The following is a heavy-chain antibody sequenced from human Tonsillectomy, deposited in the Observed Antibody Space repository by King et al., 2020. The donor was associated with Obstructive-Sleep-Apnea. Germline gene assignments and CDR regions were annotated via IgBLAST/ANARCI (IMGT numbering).Heavy chain of an antibody. CDR3: VRGPASSTIPGP. CDR2: MSPTGDAI. V-gene: IGHV3-11*01. J-gene: IGHJ5*02. Sequence: VQLVESGGGLVRPGGSLRLSCAASGFTFTDYYMSWIRQAPGRGLEWVSYMSPTGDAIYHADSVKGRFTVSRDNAKKSLYLQMNGLRDEDTAMYYCVRGPASSTIPGPWGQGTLVTVSS. D-gene: IGHD2/OR15-2a*01. CDR1: GFTFTDYY.